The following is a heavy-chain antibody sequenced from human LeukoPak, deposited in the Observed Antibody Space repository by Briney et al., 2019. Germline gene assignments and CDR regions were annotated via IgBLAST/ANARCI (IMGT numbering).Heavy chain of an antibody. D-gene: IGHD3-22*01. CDR2: ISGSDGST. V-gene: IGHV3-23*01. CDR1: GFTFSSYA. Sequence: GGSLRLSCAASGFTFSSYAMSWVRQAPGKGLEWVSVISGSDGSTYYADSVKGRFTISRDNSKNTLYLQMNSLRADDTAVYYCAKDKKYYDSSGSPYYYYGMDVWGQGTTVTVSS. J-gene: IGHJ6*02. CDR3: AKDKKYYDSSGSPYYYYGMDV.